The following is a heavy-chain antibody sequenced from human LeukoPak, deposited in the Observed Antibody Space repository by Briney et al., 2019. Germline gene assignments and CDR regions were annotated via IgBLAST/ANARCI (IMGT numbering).Heavy chain of an antibody. J-gene: IGHJ3*02. CDR3: AKVMPVGYPHAFDI. CDR2: ISSSSSTI. D-gene: IGHD6-25*01. Sequence: GGSLRLSCAASGFTFSSYSMNWVRQAPGKGLEWVSYISSSSSTIYYADSVKGRFTISRDNSKNTLYLQMNSLRAEDTAVYYCAKVMPVGYPHAFDIWGQGTMVTVSS. V-gene: IGHV3-48*01. CDR1: GFTFSSYS.